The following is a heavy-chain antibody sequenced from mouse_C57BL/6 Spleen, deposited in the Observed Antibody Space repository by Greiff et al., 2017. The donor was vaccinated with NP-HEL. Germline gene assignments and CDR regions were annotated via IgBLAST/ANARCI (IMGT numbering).Heavy chain of an antibody. CDR2: IYPGAGDT. Sequence: QVQLKESGPELVKPGASVKISCKASGYAFSSSWMNWVKQRPGKGLEWIGRIYPGAGDTNYNGKFKGKATLTADKSSSTAYMQLSSLTSEDSAVYFCARWVFITTGHGAMDYWGQGTSVTVSS. J-gene: IGHJ4*01. CDR1: GYAFSSSW. V-gene: IGHV1-82*01. CDR3: ARWVFITTGHGAMDY. D-gene: IGHD1-1*01.